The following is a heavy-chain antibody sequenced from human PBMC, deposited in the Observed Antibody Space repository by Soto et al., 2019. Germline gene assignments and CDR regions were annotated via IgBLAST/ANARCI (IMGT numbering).Heavy chain of an antibody. D-gene: IGHD3-22*01. Sequence: GGSLRLSCAASGSTFSNAWMNWVRQAPGKGLEWVGRIQSKTDGGTTAYAAPVKGRFTISRDDSKNTLYLEMNSLKTEDTAVYYCTTLGHYYDSSPLDVWGQGTTVTVSS. V-gene: IGHV3-15*07. CDR3: TTLGHYYDSSPLDV. J-gene: IGHJ6*02. CDR2: IQSKTDGGTT. CDR1: GSTFSNAW.